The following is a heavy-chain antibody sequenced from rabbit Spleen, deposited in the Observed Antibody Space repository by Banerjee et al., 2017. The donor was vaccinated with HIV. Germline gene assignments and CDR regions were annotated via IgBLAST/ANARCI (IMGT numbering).Heavy chain of an antibody. V-gene: IGHV1S45*01. J-gene: IGHJ4*01. D-gene: IGHD1-1*01. CDR1: GFTISSTAF. CDR3: ARDLVAIIGWNFNL. CDR2: IRPGSSGST. Sequence: QEQLVESGGGLVQPEGSLTLTCKASGFTISSTAFMCWVRQAPGKGLEWIGCIRPGSSGSTYYASWAKGRFTITRSTSLNTVTLQLNSLTAADTATYFCARDLVAIIGWNFNLWGPGTLVTVS.